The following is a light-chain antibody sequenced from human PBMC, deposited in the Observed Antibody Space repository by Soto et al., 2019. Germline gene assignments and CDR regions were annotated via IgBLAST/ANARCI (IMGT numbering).Light chain of an antibody. CDR2: SNN. J-gene: IGLJ1*01. V-gene: IGLV1-36*01. CDR3: AAWDDSLNGFYV. Sequence: QSVLTQPPSVSEAPRQRVTISCSGSSSNIGNNTVNWYQQLPGSAPKLLIYSNNQRPSGVPDRFSGSKSGTSASLAISGLRSEDEADYYCAAWDDSLNGFYVFGTGTKLTVL. CDR1: SSNIGNNT.